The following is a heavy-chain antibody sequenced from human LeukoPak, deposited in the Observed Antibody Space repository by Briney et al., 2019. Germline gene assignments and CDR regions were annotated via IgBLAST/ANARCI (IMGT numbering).Heavy chain of an antibody. CDR2: IYYSGST. Sequence: PSETLSLTCTVSGGSISSSSYYWGWIRQPPGKGLEWIGSIYYSGSTYYNPSLKSRVTISVDTSKNQFSLKLSSVTAADTVVYYCASFSSWYGDYYYYYMDVWGKGTTVTVSS. V-gene: IGHV4-39*01. D-gene: IGHD6-13*01. J-gene: IGHJ6*03. CDR1: GGSISSSSYY. CDR3: ASFSSWYGDYYYYYMDV.